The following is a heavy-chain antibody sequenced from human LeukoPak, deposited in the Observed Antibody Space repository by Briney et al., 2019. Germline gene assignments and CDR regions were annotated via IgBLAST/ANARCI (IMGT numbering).Heavy chain of an antibody. Sequence: ASVKVSCKASGYTFTSYDINWVRQATGQGLEWMGWMNPNSGNTGYAQKFQGRVTITRNTSISTAYMELSRLRSDDTAVYYCARDSSHYYDSSGYACDYWGQGTLVTVSS. J-gene: IGHJ4*02. D-gene: IGHD3-22*01. CDR1: GYTFTSYD. CDR2: MNPNSGNT. V-gene: IGHV1-8*03. CDR3: ARDSSHYYDSSGYACDY.